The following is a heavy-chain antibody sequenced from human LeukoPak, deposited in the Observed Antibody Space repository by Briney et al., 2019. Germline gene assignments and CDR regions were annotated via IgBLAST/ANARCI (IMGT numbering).Heavy chain of an antibody. Sequence: SETLSLTCTVSAGSVSSSGFYWSWIRQPPGKRLEWIGSIYYSGSTYYNPSLKNRVTISVDTSKNQFSLKLSSVTAADTAVYYCAREHSSLSGPSFDHWGQGALVTVSS. D-gene: IGHD6-6*01. CDR3: AREHSSLSGPSFDH. J-gene: IGHJ4*02. V-gene: IGHV4-39*01. CDR1: AGSVSSSGFY. CDR2: IYYSGST.